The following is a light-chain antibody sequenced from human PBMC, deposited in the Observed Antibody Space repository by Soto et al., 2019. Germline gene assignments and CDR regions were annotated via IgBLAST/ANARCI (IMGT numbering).Light chain of an antibody. CDR1: QSISSW. CDR2: KAS. CDR3: QQYNSYSWT. J-gene: IGKJ1*01. V-gene: IGKV1-5*03. Sequence: DIQMTQSPSTLSASVGDRVTITCRASQSISSWLAWYQQRPGKAPKLLIHKASSLESGVPSRFSGSGSGTEFTLSISILQPDDFATYYCQQYNSYSWTFGQGTKVEIK.